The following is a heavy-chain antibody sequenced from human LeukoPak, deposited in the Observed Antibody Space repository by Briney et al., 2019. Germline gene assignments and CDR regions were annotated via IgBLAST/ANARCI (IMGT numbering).Heavy chain of an antibody. CDR1: GGTFSSYA. V-gene: IGHV1-69*05. Sequence: SVKVSCKASGGTFSSYAISWVRQAPGQGLEWMGGIIPIFGTANYAQKFQGRVTITTDESTSTAYMELSSLRSEDTAVYYCARGQGRITILGVVMYYFDYWGQGTLVTVSS. J-gene: IGHJ4*02. D-gene: IGHD3-3*01. CDR3: ARGQGRITILGVVMYYFDY. CDR2: IIPIFGTA.